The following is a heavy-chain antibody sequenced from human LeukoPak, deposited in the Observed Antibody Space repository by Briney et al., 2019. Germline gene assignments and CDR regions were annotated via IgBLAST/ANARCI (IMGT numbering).Heavy chain of an antibody. J-gene: IGHJ1*01. CDR3: ARSPRYAVTTEYFQH. V-gene: IGHV4-59*01. CDR1: GGSISSYY. CDR2: IYYSGST. Sequence: SETLSLTCTVSGGSISSYYWSWIRQPPGKGLEWIGYIYYSGSTNYNPSLKSRVTISVDTSKNQFSLKLSSVTAADTAVYYCARSPRYAVTTEYFQHWGQGTLVTVSS. D-gene: IGHD4-17*01.